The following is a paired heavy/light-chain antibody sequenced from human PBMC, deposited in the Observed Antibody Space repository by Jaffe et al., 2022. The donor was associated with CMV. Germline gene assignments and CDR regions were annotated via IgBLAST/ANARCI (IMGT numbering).Light chain of an antibody. V-gene: IGLV2-14*01. CDR3: TSYTGNMIWV. CDR2: DVT. Sequence: QSALTQPASVSGSPGQSISISCTGTSSDVGAYNSVSWFQQHPGKAPKLLIYDVTNRPSGVSSRFSGSKSGDTAFLTISGLQAEDEGDYFCTSYTGNMIWVFGGGTKLTVL. J-gene: IGLJ3*02. CDR1: SSDVGAYNS.
Heavy chain of an antibody. CDR2: INPSGDA. V-gene: IGHV1-46*01. Sequence: QVQLVQSGAEVKTPGASVTVSCKASGFSFTSYHMHWVRQAPGQGLEWMGVINPSGDATYPQRFRGRVTMTRDASTASVYMTLSSLKSDDTAVYYCARPTSGSYSLAFEYWGQGTLVTVSS. D-gene: IGHD3-10*01. J-gene: IGHJ4*02. CDR1: GFSFTSYH. CDR3: ARPTSGSYSLAFEY.